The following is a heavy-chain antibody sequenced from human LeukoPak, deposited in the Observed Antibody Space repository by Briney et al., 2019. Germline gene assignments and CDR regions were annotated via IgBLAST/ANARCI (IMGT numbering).Heavy chain of an antibody. D-gene: IGHD2-2*01. CDR2: ISWNSGSI. CDR1: GFTFSNAW. Sequence: QAGGSLRLSCAASGFTFSNAWMSWVRQAPGKGLEWVSGISWNSGSIGYADSVKGRFTISRDNAKNSLYLQMNSLRAEDTALYYCAKDTPEYCSSTSCYGPFDYWGQGTLVTVSS. V-gene: IGHV3-9*01. J-gene: IGHJ4*02. CDR3: AKDTPEYCSSTSCYGPFDY.